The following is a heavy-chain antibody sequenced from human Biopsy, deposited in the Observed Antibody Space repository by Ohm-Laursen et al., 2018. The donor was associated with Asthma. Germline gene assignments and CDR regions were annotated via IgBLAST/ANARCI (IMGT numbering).Heavy chain of an antibody. CDR3: AIDLWNPQKDYDY. CDR1: GDTLTERS. D-gene: IGHD1-1*01. J-gene: IGHJ4*02. V-gene: IGHV1-24*01. Sequence: SVKVSCKVSGDTLTERSIHWVRQAPGKGLEWMGGFDIEDGEASYAQKFKGRVTLTEDPSTDTVYMEVSSLRSDDTAVYYCAIDLWNPQKDYDYWGQGTLVTVSS. CDR2: FDIEDGEA.